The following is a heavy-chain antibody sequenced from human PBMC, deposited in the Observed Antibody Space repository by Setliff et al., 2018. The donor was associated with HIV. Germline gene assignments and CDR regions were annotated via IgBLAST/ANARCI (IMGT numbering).Heavy chain of an antibody. CDR3: ARLYTYYNFWSGYRPDYMDV. V-gene: IGHV3-48*01. Sequence: GGSLRLSCAASGFTFSSYSMNWVRQAPGKGLEWVSYISSSSSTIYYADSVKGRFTISRDNDKNSLYLQMNSLRAEDTAVYYCARLYTYYNFWSGYRPDYMDVWGKGTTVTVSS. D-gene: IGHD3-3*01. CDR1: GFTFSSYS. J-gene: IGHJ6*03. CDR2: ISSSSSTI.